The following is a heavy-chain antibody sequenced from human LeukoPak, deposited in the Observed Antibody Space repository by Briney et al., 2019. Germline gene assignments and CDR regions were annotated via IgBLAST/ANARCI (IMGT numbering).Heavy chain of an antibody. V-gene: IGHV1-2*02. J-gene: IGHJ4*02. D-gene: IGHD4-11*01. CDR1: GYTFSSYY. Sequence: GGSLRLSCAGSGYTFSSYYTHWVRQAPGQGLEWMGWINPKSGGTNSVRKFQGRLTMTRDTSISTAYMDLSSLRSDDTAVYYCARAPVTVTTDYFDYWGQGTLVTVSS. CDR3: ARAPVTVTTDYFDY. CDR2: INPKSGGT.